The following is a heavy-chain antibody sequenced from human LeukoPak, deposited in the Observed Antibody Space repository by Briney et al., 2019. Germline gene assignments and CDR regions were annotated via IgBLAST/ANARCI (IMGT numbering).Heavy chain of an antibody. CDR3: ARVRYGDYVDDAFDI. CDR1: GFNFNIYS. Sequence: GGSLRLSCAASGFNFNIYSMNWVRQAPGKGLEWISYITRTSTTIYYADSVKGRFTISRDNAKNSLYLQMNSLRVEDTAVYYCARVRYGDYVDDAFDIWGQGTMVAVSP. D-gene: IGHD5-12*01. J-gene: IGHJ3*02. V-gene: IGHV3-48*01. CDR2: ITRTSTTI.